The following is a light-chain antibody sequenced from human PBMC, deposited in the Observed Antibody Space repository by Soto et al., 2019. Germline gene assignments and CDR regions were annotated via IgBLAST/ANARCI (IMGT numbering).Light chain of an antibody. CDR3: QSYDTRLGAEL. V-gene: IGLV1-40*01. CDR2: GNT. J-gene: IGLJ3*02. CDR1: SSNFGAGYD. Sequence: QSVLTQPPSVSGAPGQRVTLSCTGSSSNFGAGYDVHWYQHIPGKAPKLIIFGNTNRPSGVPDRFSGSRSGTSASLVIDGRQPEDEAHYYCQSYDTRLGAELFGGGTQLTVL.